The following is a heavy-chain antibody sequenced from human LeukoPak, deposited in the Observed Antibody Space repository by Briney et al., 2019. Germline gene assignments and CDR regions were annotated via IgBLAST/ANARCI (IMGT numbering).Heavy chain of an antibody. CDR3: AKDDSYYDFWSGYFPHDAFDI. J-gene: IGHJ3*02. CDR2: INIDGTNL. D-gene: IGHD3-3*01. CDR1: GFPLSNYW. Sequence: PGGSLRLSCAVSGFPLSNYWMDWVRQAPGQGLVWVARINIDGTNLKYATSVKGRFTISRDNSKNTLYLQMNSLRAEDTAVYYCAKDDSYYDFWSGYFPHDAFDIWGQGTMVTVSS. V-gene: IGHV3-74*03.